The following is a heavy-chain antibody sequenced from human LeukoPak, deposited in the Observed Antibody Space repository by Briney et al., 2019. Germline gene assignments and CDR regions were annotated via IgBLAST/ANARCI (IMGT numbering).Heavy chain of an antibody. Sequence: SETLSLTCTVSGGSISSYYWSWIRQPPGKGLEWIGYIYTSGSTNYNPSHKSRVTISVDTSKNQFSLKLSSVTAADTAVYYCARHGSGDYYYYMDVWGKGTTVTVSS. CDR2: IYTSGST. J-gene: IGHJ6*03. V-gene: IGHV4-4*09. CDR1: GGSISSYY. D-gene: IGHD1-26*01. CDR3: ARHGSGDYYYYMDV.